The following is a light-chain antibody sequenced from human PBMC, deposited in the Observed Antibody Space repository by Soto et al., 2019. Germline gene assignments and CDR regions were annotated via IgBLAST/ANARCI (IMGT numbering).Light chain of an antibody. CDR1: QSITRN. J-gene: IGKJ1*01. CDR3: QQYTAWPLT. V-gene: IGKV3-20*01. Sequence: EIVLTLSPGTLSLSPGERAALSCRPSQSITRNLAWYQQSPGQAPRLLIHGISNRATGVPDRFSGSGSGTDFTLTISRLEPEDVAVYYCQQYTAWPLTFGQGTKVDIK. CDR2: GIS.